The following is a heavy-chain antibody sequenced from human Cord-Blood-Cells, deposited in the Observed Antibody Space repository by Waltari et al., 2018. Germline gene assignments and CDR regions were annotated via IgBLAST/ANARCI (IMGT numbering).Heavy chain of an antibody. Sequence: QVQLQQWGAGLLKPSETLSLTCAVYGGSFSGYYWSWIRQPPGKGLEWIGEINHSGSTNYNPSLKRRVNITVDTYKNQFSLKLSSVTAADTAVYYCARGRVAYYYDSSGDYYYGMDVWGQGTTVTVSS. D-gene: IGHD3-22*01. CDR2: INHSGST. CDR3: ARGRVAYYYDSSGDYYYGMDV. V-gene: IGHV4-34*01. CDR1: GGSFSGYY. J-gene: IGHJ6*02.